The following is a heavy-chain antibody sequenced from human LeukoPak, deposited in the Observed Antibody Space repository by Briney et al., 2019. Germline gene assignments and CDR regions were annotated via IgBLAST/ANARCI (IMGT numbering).Heavy chain of an antibody. V-gene: IGHV4-59*11. D-gene: IGHD3-10*01. CDR1: GGSISSHY. CDR3: ARDGHDMVRGFD. J-gene: IGHJ4*02. CDR2: IYYSGST. Sequence: SETLSLTCTVSGGSISSHYWSWIRQPPGKGLEWIGYIYYSGSTYYNPSLKSRVTISVDTSKNQFTLKLSSVTAADTAVYYCARDGHDMVRGFDWGQGTLVTVSS.